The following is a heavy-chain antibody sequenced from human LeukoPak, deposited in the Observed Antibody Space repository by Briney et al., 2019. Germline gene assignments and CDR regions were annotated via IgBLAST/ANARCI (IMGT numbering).Heavy chain of an antibody. J-gene: IGHJ4*02. V-gene: IGHV1-69*13. CDR1: GGTFSSYA. Sequence: GASVKVSCKASGGTFSSYAISWVRQAPGQGLEWMGGIIPIFGTANYAQKFQGRVTITADESTSTAYMELSSLRSEDTAVYYCARAGTTVTLEPYFDYWGQGTLVTVSS. CDR3: ARAGTTVTLEPYFDY. D-gene: IGHD4-17*01. CDR2: IIPIFGTA.